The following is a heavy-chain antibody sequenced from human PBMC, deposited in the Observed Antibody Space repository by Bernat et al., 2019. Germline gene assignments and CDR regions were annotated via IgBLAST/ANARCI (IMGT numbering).Heavy chain of an antibody. CDR3: ARAGYCSGGTCYSGHEWFDP. CDR2: ISSSSSYT. J-gene: IGHJ5*02. Sequence: QVQLVESGGGLVKPGGSLRLSCAASGFTFSDYYMSWIRQAPGKGLEWVSYISSSSSYTNYADSVKGRFTISRDNAKNSLYLQMNSLRAEDTALYYCARAGYCSGGTCYSGHEWFDPWGQGTLVTVSS. CDR1: GFTFSDYY. V-gene: IGHV3-11*05. D-gene: IGHD2-15*01.